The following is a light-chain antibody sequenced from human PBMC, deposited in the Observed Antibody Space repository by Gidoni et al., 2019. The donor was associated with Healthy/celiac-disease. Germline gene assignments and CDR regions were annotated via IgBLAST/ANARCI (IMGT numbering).Light chain of an antibody. CDR2: QDN. V-gene: IGLV3-1*01. CDR1: KLGDKY. J-gene: IGLJ2*01. CDR3: QAWDSRTAI. Sequence: SYELTQPPSVSVSPGQTASITCSGDKLGDKYAFWYQQKPGQSPVLVIYQDNKRPSGIPERFSGSNSGNTASLTISGTQAMDEADYFCQAWDSRTAIFGGGTKLTVL.